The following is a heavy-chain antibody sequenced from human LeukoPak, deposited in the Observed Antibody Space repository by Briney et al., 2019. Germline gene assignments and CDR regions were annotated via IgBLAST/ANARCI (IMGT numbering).Heavy chain of an antibody. CDR1: GGSFSDYY. V-gene: IGHV4-34*01. CDR2: INHSGST. CDR3: ARDPYDSSGYSASLDY. D-gene: IGHD3-22*01. Sequence: SETLSLTCAVYGGSFSDYYWSWIRQPPGKGLEWIGEINHSGSTNYNPSLKSRVTISVETSKNQFSLKLSSVTAADTAVYYCARDPYDSSGYSASLDYWGQGTLVTVSS. J-gene: IGHJ4*02.